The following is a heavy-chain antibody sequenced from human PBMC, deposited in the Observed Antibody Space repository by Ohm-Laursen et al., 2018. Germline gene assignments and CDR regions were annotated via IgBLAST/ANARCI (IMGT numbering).Heavy chain of an antibody. D-gene: IGHD3-3*01. CDR2: INWDGASS. V-gene: IGHV3-20*04. CDR1: GLTFDDYG. J-gene: IGHJ4*02. CDR3: ARDARDALRLLEIDY. Sequence: SLRLSCAASGLTFDDYGMSWVRQAPGKGLEWVSGINWDGASSGYADSVKGRFTISRDNARNSVYLEMSSLRADDTAVYYCARDARDALRLLEIDYWGQGTLVTVSS.